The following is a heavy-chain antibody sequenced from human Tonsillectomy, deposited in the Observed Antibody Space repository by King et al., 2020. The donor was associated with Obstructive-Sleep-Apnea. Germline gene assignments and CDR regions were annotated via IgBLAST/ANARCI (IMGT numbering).Heavy chain of an antibody. D-gene: IGHD6-19*01. V-gene: IGHV3-30*02. CDR3: ARGSYSSGWEGDY. J-gene: IGHJ4*02. CDR1: GFTFRNYG. CDR2: IRYYGSNI. Sequence: VQLVESGGGVVQPGRSLRLSCAASGFTFRNYGMHWVRQAPGKGLEGGAFIRYYGSNIYYGDSVKGRFTISRDNSQNTQYLQMNSLRPEDTAVYYCARGSYSSGWEGDYWGQGTLVIVSS.